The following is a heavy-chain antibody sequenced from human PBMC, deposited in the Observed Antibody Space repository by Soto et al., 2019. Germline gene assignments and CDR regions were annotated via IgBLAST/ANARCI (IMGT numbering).Heavy chain of an antibody. CDR2: IYRTGST. D-gene: IGHD1-7*01. CDR3: ASRDPGTSVDY. J-gene: IGHJ4*02. V-gene: IGHV4-4*02. CDR1: GGSFTSNNW. Sequence: SETLSLTCAVPGGSFTSNNWWTWVRQPPGQGLEWIGEIYRTGSTNYNPSLKSRVTISLDKSENQFSLKVTSLTAADTAVYYCASRDPGTSVDYWGQGTLVTVSS.